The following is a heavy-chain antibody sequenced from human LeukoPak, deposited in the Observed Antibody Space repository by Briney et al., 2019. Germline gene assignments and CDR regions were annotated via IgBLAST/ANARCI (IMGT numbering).Heavy chain of an antibody. V-gene: IGHV3-66*01. CDR1: GFTVSSNY. D-gene: IGHD6-19*01. CDR2: IYTGGNT. Sequence: GGSLRLSCVVSGFTVSSNYMNWVRQAPGKGLEWVSVIYTGGNTYYADSVKGRFTISRDNSKNTLYLQMHSLRAEDTAVYYCASPSSGQSFDIWGQGTMVTVSS. J-gene: IGHJ3*02. CDR3: ASPSSGQSFDI.